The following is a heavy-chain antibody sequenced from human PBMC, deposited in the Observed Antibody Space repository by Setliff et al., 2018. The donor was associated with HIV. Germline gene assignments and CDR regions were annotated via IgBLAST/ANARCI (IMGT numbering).Heavy chain of an antibody. Sequence: HPGGSLRLSCTTAGFNFGNYGLSWVRQAPGKGLDWVGFIRSKASGGTTEYAASVKGRFTISRDDSKSIAYLQMNSLKIEDTGVYYCSRSDIQPGYYSDSSGFSNYWGQGTLVTVSS. CDR1: GFNFGNYG. J-gene: IGHJ4*02. CDR2: IRSKASGGTT. V-gene: IGHV3-49*04. CDR3: SRSDIQPGYYSDSSGFSNY. D-gene: IGHD3-22*01.